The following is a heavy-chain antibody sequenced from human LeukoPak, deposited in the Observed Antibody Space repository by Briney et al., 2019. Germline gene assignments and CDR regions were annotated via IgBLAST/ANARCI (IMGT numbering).Heavy chain of an antibody. V-gene: IGHV3-33*01. Sequence: GGSLRLSCAASGFTFSSYGMNWVRQAPGKGLEWVAVIWYDGSNKYYADSVKGRFTISRDNSKNTLYLQMNSLRAEDTAVYYCARGQIAAAGTWGLDYWGQGTLVTASS. CDR3: ARGQIAAAGTWGLDY. D-gene: IGHD6-13*01. CDR1: GFTFSSYG. CDR2: IWYDGSNK. J-gene: IGHJ4*02.